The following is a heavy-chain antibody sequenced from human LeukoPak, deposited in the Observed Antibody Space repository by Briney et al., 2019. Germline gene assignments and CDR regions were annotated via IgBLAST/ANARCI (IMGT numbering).Heavy chain of an antibody. D-gene: IGHD5-18*01. CDR2: IHYSGNT. CDR1: GGSISGGSHY. V-gene: IGHV4-39*07. CDR3: ARGRIDTASFIDY. Sequence: SETLSLTCTVSGGSISGGSHYWGWIRQPPGTGLEWIGNIHYSGNTYYNLPLKSRVTISIDTSKNQFSLTLSSATAADTAIYYCARGRIDTASFIDYWGQGTLVTVSS. J-gene: IGHJ4*02.